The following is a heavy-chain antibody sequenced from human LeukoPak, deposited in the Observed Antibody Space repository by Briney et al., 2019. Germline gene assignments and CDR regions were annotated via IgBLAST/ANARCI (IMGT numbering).Heavy chain of an antibody. D-gene: IGHD2-21*01. CDR2: ISGDSDYI. Sequence: GGSLRLSCAASGFTFSGHGIYWVRQAPGKGLEWVSYISGDSDYIYYADSVKGRFTISRDNGKNSVYLQMNSLRAEDTAFYYCARDSIAQMSRWHLRFGWLDPWGQGTLVTVSS. CDR3: ARDSIAQMSRWHLRFGWLDP. V-gene: IGHV3-21*01. J-gene: IGHJ5*02. CDR1: GFTFSGHG.